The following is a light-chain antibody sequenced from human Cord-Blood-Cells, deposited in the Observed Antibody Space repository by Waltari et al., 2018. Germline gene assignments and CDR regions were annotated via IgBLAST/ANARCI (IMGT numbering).Light chain of an antibody. CDR2: EVS. Sequence: DIVITQTPPTLPVTPGRPPSLPCNPGQSLLHSDGKTFLYWHLQKPGQPPQLLIYEVSNRFSGVPERFSGSGSGTDFTLKISRVAAEDVGVYYCMQSIQLPWTFGQGTKVEIK. CDR1: QSLLHSDGKTF. V-gene: IGKV2D-29*01. CDR3: MQSIQLPWT. J-gene: IGKJ1*01.